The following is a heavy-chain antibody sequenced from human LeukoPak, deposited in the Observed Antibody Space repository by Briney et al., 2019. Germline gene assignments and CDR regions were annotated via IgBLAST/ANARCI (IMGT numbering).Heavy chain of an antibody. CDR1: GFTFSNYW. CDR3: ARDREVPGAWYYYYYMDV. Sequence: GGSLRLSCAASGFTFSNYWMHWVRQAPGKGLVWVSRINSDGSSTSYADSVKGRFTIFRDNAKSTQYLQMNGLRAEDTAVYYCARDREVPGAWYYYYYMDVWGKGTTVTVSS. D-gene: IGHD2-8*02. J-gene: IGHJ6*03. CDR2: INSDGSST. V-gene: IGHV3-74*01.